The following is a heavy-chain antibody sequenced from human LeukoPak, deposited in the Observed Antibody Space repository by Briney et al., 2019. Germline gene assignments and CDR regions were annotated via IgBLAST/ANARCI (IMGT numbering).Heavy chain of an antibody. J-gene: IGHJ4*02. Sequence: GASVKVSCKASGGTFSSYPFTWVRQAPGQGLEWMGEITPIFGAANYAQTFQGRVTITADESTSTVFMELSSLRSEDTAVYYCARGNNWNLNFDYWGQGTLVTVSS. CDR2: ITPIFGAA. D-gene: IGHD1-20*01. CDR3: ARGNNWNLNFDY. V-gene: IGHV1-69*13. CDR1: GGTFSSYP.